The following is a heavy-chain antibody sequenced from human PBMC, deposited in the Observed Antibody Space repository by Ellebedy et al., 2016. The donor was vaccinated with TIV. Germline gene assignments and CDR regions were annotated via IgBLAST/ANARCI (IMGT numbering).Heavy chain of an antibody. V-gene: IGHV4-4*07. CDR3: ARRTNTGSYNYFNY. CDR1: GDSISDYC. Sequence: SETLSLXXCVSGDSISDYCWAWFRQPAGKGLEWIGRIYTSGSTNYNPSLNSRVTMSIDTSKNQFSLRLSSVTAADTAVYYCARRTNTGSYNYFNYWGQGTLVTVSS. D-gene: IGHD1-26*01. J-gene: IGHJ4*02. CDR2: IYTSGST.